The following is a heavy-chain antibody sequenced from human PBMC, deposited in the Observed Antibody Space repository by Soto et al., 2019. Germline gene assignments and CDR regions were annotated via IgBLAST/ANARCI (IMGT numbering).Heavy chain of an antibody. V-gene: IGHV4-31*03. CDR1: GASITSDGYY. Sequence: QVQLQESGPGPLKTSQTLALTCSVSGASITSDGYYWSWIRQFPGKGLEWIGHIYYSGNSYYNLSLGSRLLISVDTSKNQFSLKLSSVTAADTAVYYCARTVGSGSPDFDYWGQGILVTVSS. CDR3: ARTVGSGSPDFDY. CDR2: IYYSGNS. J-gene: IGHJ4*02. D-gene: IGHD3-10*01.